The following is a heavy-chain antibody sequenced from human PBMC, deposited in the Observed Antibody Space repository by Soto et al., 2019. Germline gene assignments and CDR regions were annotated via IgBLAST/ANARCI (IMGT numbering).Heavy chain of an antibody. CDR1: GGSISSSNW. CDR3: ASSRPQDYDFWSGYYFFAY. CDR2: IYHSGST. Sequence: SETLSLTCAVSGGSISSSNWWSWVRQPPGKGLEWIGEIYHSGSTKYNPSLKSRVSISVDKSKNQFSLKLSSVTAADTAVYYCASSRPQDYDFWSGYYFFAYWGQGTLVTGSS. J-gene: IGHJ4*02. V-gene: IGHV4-4*02. D-gene: IGHD3-3*01.